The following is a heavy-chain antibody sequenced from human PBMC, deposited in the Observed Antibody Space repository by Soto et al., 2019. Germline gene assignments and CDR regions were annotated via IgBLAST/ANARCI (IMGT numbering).Heavy chain of an antibody. Sequence: QVQLVESGGGVVQPGRSLRLSCAASGFTFSSYGMHWVRQAPGKGLEWVAVIWYDGSNKYYADSVKGRFTISRDNSKNRLYLQMNSLRAEDTAVYYCASSQHDAPGDYWGQGTLVTVSS. CDR1: GFTFSSYG. J-gene: IGHJ4*02. CDR3: ASSQHDAPGDY. V-gene: IGHV3-33*01. CDR2: IWYDGSNK. D-gene: IGHD1-1*01.